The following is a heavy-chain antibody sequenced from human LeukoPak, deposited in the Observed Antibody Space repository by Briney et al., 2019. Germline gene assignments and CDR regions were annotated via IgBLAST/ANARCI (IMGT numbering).Heavy chain of an antibody. J-gene: IGHJ3*02. CDR1: GFTFSNYA. CDR2: IWYDGSNK. Sequence: GRSLRLSCAASGFTFSNYAMHWVRQAPGKGLEWVAVIWYDGSNKYYADSVKGRFSISRDNSKNTLYLQMNSLRAEDTAVYYCARRALPPAYCGGDCFDAFDIWGQGTMVTVSS. D-gene: IGHD2-21*02. CDR3: ARRALPPAYCGGDCFDAFDI. V-gene: IGHV3-33*01.